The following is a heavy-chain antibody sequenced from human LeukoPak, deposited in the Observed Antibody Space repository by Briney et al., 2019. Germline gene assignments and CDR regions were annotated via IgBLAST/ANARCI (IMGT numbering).Heavy chain of an antibody. CDR2: ISYDGSNK. Sequence: GGSLRLSCAASGFTFSSYGMHWVRQAPGKGLEWVAIISYDGSNKYYADSVKGRFTISRDNSKNTQYLQMNSLRAEDTAVYYCAKDRSIDYWGQGTLVTVSS. CDR1: GFTFSSYG. V-gene: IGHV3-30*18. J-gene: IGHJ4*02. CDR3: AKDRSIDY.